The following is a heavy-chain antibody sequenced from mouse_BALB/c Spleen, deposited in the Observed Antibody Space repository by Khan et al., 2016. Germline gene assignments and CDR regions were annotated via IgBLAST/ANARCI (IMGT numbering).Heavy chain of an antibody. Sequence: QVTLKESGPGILQPSQTLCLTCSFSGFSLTTSGMGVSWIRPPSGMGLVWLVHIYWDADKRYNPSLNSRLTISKDTSRSQVFLKITSVDTADTATCSCARRALYGNYPMHYWDQGTSVTVSS. D-gene: IGHD2-1*01. CDR3: ARRALYGNYPMHY. J-gene: IGHJ4*01. CDR1: GFSLTTSGMG. CDR2: IYWDADK. V-gene: IGHV8-12*01.